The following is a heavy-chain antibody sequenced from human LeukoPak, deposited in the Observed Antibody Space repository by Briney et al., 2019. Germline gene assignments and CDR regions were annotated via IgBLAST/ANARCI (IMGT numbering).Heavy chain of an antibody. Sequence: TQTLSLTCTVSGGSISSGGYYWSWIRQPPGKGLEWIGYIYHSGSTYYNPSLKSRVAISVDTSKNQFSLKLSSVTAAGTAVYYCARALTGTFYWYFDLWGRGTLVTVSS. CDR3: ARALTGTFYWYFDL. CDR1: GGSISSGGYY. V-gene: IGHV4-30-2*01. D-gene: IGHD1-7*01. J-gene: IGHJ2*01. CDR2: IYHSGST.